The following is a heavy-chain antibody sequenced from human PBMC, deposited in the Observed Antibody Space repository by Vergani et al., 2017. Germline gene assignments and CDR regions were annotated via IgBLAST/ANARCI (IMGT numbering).Heavy chain of an antibody. J-gene: IGHJ4*02. CDR1: GFTFDDYA. CDR3: AKDAYSSSSLTFDY. CDR2: ISWNSGSI. D-gene: IGHD6-6*01. Sequence: EVQLVESGGGLVQPGRSLRLSCAASGFTFDDYAMHWVRQAPGKGLEWVSGISWNSGSIGYADSVKGRFTISRDNAKNSLYLQINSLRAEDTALYYCAKDAYSSSSLTFDYWGQGTLVTVSS. V-gene: IGHV3-9*01.